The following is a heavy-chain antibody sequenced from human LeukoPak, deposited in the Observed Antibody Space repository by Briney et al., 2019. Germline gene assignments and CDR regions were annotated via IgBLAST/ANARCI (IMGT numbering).Heavy chain of an antibody. J-gene: IGHJ6*02. CDR3: ARAPVVPAAGYDYYYGMDV. V-gene: IGHV3-53*01. CDR1: GFTVSSNY. D-gene: IGHD2-2*01. Sequence: GSLRLSCAASGFTVSSNYMSWVRQAPGKGLEWVSVIYSGGSTYYADSVKGRFTISRDNSKNTLYLQMNSLRAEDTAVYYCARAPVVPAAGYDYYYGMDVWGQGTTVTVSS. CDR2: IYSGGST.